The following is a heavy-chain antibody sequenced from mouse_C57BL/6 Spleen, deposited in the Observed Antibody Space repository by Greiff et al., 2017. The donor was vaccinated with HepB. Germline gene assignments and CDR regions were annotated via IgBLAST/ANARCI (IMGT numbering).Heavy chain of an antibody. D-gene: IGHD2-3*01. CDR1: GFTFSDYG. J-gene: IGHJ4*01. CDR2: ISSGSSTI. CDR3: ARRIYDRDAMDY. V-gene: IGHV5-17*01. Sequence: EVMLVESGGGLVKPGGSLKLSCAASGFTFSDYGMHWVRQAPEKGLEWVAYISSGSSTIYYADTVKGRFTISRDNAKNTLFLQMTSLRSEDTAMYYCARRIYDRDAMDYWGQGTSVTVSS.